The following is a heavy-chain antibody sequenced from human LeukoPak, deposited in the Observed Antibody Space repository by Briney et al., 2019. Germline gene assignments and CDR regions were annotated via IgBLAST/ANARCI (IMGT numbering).Heavy chain of an antibody. D-gene: IGHD3-22*01. J-gene: IGHJ4*02. CDR2: INHSGST. CDR3: AREDGDSSGYYTLGY. CDR1: GGSFSGYY. Sequence: PSETLSLTCAVYGGSFSGYYWSWIRQPPGKGLEWIGEINHSGSTNYNPSLKSRVTMSVDTSKNQFSLKLSSVTAADTAVYYCAREDGDSSGYYTLGYWGQGTLVTVSS. V-gene: IGHV4-34*01.